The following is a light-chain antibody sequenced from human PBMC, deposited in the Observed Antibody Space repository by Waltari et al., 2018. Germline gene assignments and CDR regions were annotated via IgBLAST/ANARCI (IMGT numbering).Light chain of an antibody. CDR1: SGDIGTYNY. CDR2: DVS. V-gene: IGLV2-14*03. Sequence: QSALTQPASVSGSPGQSITISCTGTSGDIGTYNYVSWYQQYTDRAPELLIYDVSHRPSRTSNRFSGSKSGYTASLTISDLQAEDEADYFCSSYSTTNTLIFGGGTRLTV. CDR3: SSYSTTNTLI. J-gene: IGLJ2*01.